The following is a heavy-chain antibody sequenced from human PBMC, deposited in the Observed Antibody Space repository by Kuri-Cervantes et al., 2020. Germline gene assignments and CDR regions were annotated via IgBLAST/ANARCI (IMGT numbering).Heavy chain of an antibody. CDR2: ISSSSSAI. V-gene: IGHV3-48*01. D-gene: IGHD3-10*01. Sequence: GESLKISCAASGFTFSSYSMNWVRQAPGKGLEWVSYISSSSSAIYYADSVQGRFTISRDNAKNSLYLQMNSLRAEDTAVYYCAKNFQQTSMVMDVWGKGTTVTVSS. J-gene: IGHJ6*04. CDR1: GFTFSSYS. CDR3: AKNFQQTSMVMDV.